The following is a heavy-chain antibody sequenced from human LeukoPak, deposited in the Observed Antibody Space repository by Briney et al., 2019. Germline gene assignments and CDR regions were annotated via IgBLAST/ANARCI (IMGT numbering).Heavy chain of an antibody. V-gene: IGHV3-23*01. J-gene: IGHJ4*02. D-gene: IGHD4-17*01. CDR2: ISGSGGST. CDR1: GFTFSSYA. Sequence: GGSLRLSCAASGFTFSSYAMRWVRQSPGKGLEWVSAISGSGGSTYYAASVKGRFTISRDNSKNTLYLQINNLRAEDTAVYYCARTYGDYEGYWGQGTLVTVSS. CDR3: ARTYGDYEGY.